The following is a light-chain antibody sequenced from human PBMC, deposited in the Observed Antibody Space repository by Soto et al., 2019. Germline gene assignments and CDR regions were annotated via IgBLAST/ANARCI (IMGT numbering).Light chain of an antibody. CDR3: QQSNKHFPFT. Sequence: DIRMTQSPSSLSASVGDRVTITCRASQSIKSYLNWYQQTPGKAPKLLIYGASTLQSGVPSRFSGSESGTDFTLTINGLQPEDVATYYCQQSNKHFPFTFGPGTKVDIK. CDR2: GAS. J-gene: IGKJ3*01. V-gene: IGKV1-39*01. CDR1: QSIKSY.